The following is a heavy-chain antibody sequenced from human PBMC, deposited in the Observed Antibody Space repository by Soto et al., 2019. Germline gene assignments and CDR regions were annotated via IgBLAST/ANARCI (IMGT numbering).Heavy chain of an antibody. V-gene: IGHV3-30-3*01. D-gene: IGHD4-17*01. CDR2: ISYDGSNK. CDR3: ASGLGNTVAGYCSYGMDV. J-gene: IGHJ6*02. Sequence: QVQLVESGGGVVQPGRSLRLSCAASGFTFSSYAMHWVRQAPGKGLEWVAVISYDGSNKYYADSVKGRFTISRDNSKKTLYLQMNSLRAEDTAVYYCASGLGNTVAGYCSYGMDVWGQGSTVTVSS. CDR1: GFTFSSYA.